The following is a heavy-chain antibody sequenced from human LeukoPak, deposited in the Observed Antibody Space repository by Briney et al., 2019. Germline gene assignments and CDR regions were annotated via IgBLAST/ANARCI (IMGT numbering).Heavy chain of an antibody. CDR2: SYSGGNA. V-gene: IGHV4-59*01. D-gene: IGHD1-26*01. CDR1: GASTSAYY. CDR3: AHSKRGGGYYINAFAV. J-gene: IGHJ3*01. Sequence: KPSETLSLTCTVSGASTSAYYWSWIRQPPGKGLEWIGYSYSGGNANYNPSLKTRVTISIGTSENQFSLRLTSVTAADTAVYFCAHSKRGGGYYINAFAVWGQGTLVTISS.